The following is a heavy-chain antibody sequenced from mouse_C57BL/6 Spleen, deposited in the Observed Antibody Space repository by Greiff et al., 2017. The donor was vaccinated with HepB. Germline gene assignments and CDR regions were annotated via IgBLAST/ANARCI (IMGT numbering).Heavy chain of an antibody. CDR2: ISTYYGDA. CDR1: GYTFTAYA. V-gene: IGHV1-67*01. CDR3: AYTVPLDD. J-gene: IGHJ2*01. D-gene: IGHD1-1*01. Sequence: VQLQQSGPELVRPGVSVKISCKGSGYTFTAYAMHWAKQRHAKSPEWIGVISTYYGDASYNQKFKDKATMPGDKSPSTADMALARLTSEESAVYYCAYTVPLDDWGQGTTLTVAA.